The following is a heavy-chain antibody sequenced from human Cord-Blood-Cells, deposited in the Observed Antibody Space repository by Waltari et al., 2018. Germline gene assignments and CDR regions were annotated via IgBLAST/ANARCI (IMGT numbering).Heavy chain of an antibody. V-gene: IGHV1-2*04. CDR1: GYTFTGYY. Sequence: QVQLVQSGAEVKKPGASVKVSCKASGYTFTGYYMHWVRQAPGQGLERMGWIKPNRGGTNYAQKFQGWVTMNRDTSNSTAYMELSRLRSDDTAVYYCARSKDGQWLVTHDAFDIWGQGTMVTVSS. CDR2: IKPNRGGT. J-gene: IGHJ3*02. D-gene: IGHD6-19*01. CDR3: ARSKDGQWLVTHDAFDI.